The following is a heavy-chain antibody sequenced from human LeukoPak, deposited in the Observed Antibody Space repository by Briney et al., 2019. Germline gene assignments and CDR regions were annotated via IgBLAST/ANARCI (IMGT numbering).Heavy chain of an antibody. CDR3: AKRGVVIRVILVGFHKEAYYFDS. J-gene: IGHJ4*02. CDR1: GITLSNYG. CDR2: ICDSGGRT. Sequence: PGGSLRLSCAVSGITLSNYGMSWVRQAPGKGLEWVAGICDSGGRTKYADSVKGRFTISRDNSKNTLYLQMNSLRAEDTAVYFCAKRGVVIRVILVGFHKEAYYFDSWGQGALVTVSS. V-gene: IGHV3-23*01. D-gene: IGHD3-22*01.